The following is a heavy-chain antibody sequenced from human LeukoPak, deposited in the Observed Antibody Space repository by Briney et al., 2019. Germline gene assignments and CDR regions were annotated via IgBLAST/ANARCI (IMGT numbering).Heavy chain of an antibody. Sequence: SETLSLTCAVYGGSFSGYYWSWIRQPPGKGLEWIGEINHSGSTNCNPSLKSRVTIPVDTSKNQFSLKLSSVTAADTAVYYCARCPRSSDAFDIWGQGTMVTVSS. J-gene: IGHJ3*02. CDR1: GGSFSGYY. V-gene: IGHV4-34*01. CDR3: ARCPRSSDAFDI. D-gene: IGHD2-2*01. CDR2: INHSGST.